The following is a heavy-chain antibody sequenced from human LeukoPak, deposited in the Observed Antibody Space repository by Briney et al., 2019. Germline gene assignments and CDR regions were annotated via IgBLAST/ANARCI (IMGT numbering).Heavy chain of an antibody. D-gene: IGHD5-12*01. CDR1: GGSISSYY. J-gene: IGHJ4*02. CDR2: IYTSGST. Sequence: PSETLSLTCTVSGGSISSYYWSWIRQPAGKGLEWIGRIYTSGSTNYNPSLKSRVTMSVDTSKNQFSLKLSSVTAADTAVYYCARDPRGYSGYGPRVYFDYWGQGTLVTVSS. V-gene: IGHV4-4*07. CDR3: ARDPRGYSGYGPRVYFDY.